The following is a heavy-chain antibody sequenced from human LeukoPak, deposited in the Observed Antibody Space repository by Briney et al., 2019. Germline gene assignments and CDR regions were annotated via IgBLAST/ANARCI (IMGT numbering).Heavy chain of an antibody. CDR3: ARDRLLWFGELPDFDY. V-gene: IGHV1-18*01. D-gene: IGHD3-10*01. CDR1: GYTFTSYG. Sequence: ASVKVSCKASGYTFTSYGISWVRQDPGQGLEWMGWISAYNGNTNYAQKLQGRVTMTTDTSTSTAYMELRSLRSDDTAVYYCARDRLLWFGELPDFDYWGQGTLVTVSS. J-gene: IGHJ4*02. CDR2: ISAYNGNT.